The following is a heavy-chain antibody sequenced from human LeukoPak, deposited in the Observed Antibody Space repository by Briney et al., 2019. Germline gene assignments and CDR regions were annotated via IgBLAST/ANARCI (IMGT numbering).Heavy chain of an antibody. V-gene: IGHV4-59*11. CDR3: AREASSGPRLSSYFLDV. D-gene: IGHD6-19*01. CDR2: IHYSGMT. Sequence: SETLSLTCSVSGDSLSSHFWSWTRQPPGKGLEWIGYIHYSGMTNYNPSLKSRATLSVDTSTNQFSLKLTSVTAADTAFYLCAREASSGPRLSSYFLDVWGEGTAVTVSS. J-gene: IGHJ6*03. CDR1: GDSLSSHF.